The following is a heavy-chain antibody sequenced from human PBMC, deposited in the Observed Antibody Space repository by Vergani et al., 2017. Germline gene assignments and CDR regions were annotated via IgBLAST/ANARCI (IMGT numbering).Heavy chain of an antibody. J-gene: IGHJ6*02. CDR2: ISYDGSYK. CDR1: GFTFSSYA. CDR3: AREYSYGYAVVYYYYYYGMDV. D-gene: IGHD5-18*01. V-gene: IGHV3-30-3*01. Sequence: QVQLVESGGGVVQPGRSLRLSCAASGFTFSSYAMHWVRQAPGKGLEWVAVISYDGSYKYYADSVKGRFTISRDNSKNTLYLQMNSLRAEDTAGYYWAREYSYGYAVVYYYYYYGMDVWGQGTTVTVSS.